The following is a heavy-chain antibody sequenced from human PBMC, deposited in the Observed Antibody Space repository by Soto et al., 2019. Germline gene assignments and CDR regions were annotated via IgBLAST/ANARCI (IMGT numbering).Heavy chain of an antibody. CDR2: IRTSVGDT. V-gene: IGHV3-23*01. CDR1: VFTVSSYA. Sequence: GGSLRLCCAASVFTVSSYAMNWVRQAPGKGLEWVSTIRTSVGDTYYAASVKGRFTISRDNSKSTVYLHLNSLRAEDTAIYYCAKDPTYDYGYFDSWGQGTLVTVSS. CDR3: AKDPTYDYGYFDS. D-gene: IGHD4-17*01. J-gene: IGHJ4*02.